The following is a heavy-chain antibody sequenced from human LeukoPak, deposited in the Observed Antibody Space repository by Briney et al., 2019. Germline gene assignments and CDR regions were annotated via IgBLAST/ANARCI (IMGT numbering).Heavy chain of an antibody. CDR3: ARRCQAGMAAAGGVDY. CDR1: GGSFSSSGYY. D-gene: IGHD6-13*01. V-gene: IGHV4-39*01. CDR2: IYYSGNT. J-gene: IGHJ4*02. Sequence: SETLSLTCTVSGGSFSSSGYYWGWIRQPPGKGLEGIASIYYSGNTYYNPSLKSRVTISINTSKNQFSLKLSSVTAADTAFYYCARRCQAGMAAAGGVDYWGQGTLVTVSS.